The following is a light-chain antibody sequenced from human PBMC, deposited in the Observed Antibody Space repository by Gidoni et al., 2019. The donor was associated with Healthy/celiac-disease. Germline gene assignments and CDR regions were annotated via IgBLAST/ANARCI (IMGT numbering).Light chain of an antibody. Sequence: IRMTQSPSSLSASTGDRVTITSRASQGISSYLAWYQQKPGKAPKLLIYAASTLQSGVPSRFSGSGSGTDFTLTISCLQSEDFATYYCQQYYSYPFTFGPGTKVDIK. J-gene: IGKJ3*01. V-gene: IGKV1-8*01. CDR3: QQYYSYPFT. CDR1: QGISSY. CDR2: AAS.